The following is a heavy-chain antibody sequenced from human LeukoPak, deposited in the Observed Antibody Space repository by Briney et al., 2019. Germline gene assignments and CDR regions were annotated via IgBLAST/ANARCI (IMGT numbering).Heavy chain of an antibody. CDR1: GFTFNTYS. CDR3: AKGGRFLEWLSPFDY. D-gene: IGHD3-3*01. J-gene: IGHJ4*02. CDR2: ISGSGGST. V-gene: IGHV3-23*01. Sequence: PGGSLRLSCAASGFTFNTYSMNWVRQAPGKGLEWVSAISGSGGSTYYADSVKGRFTISRDNSKNTLYLQMNSLRAEDTAVYYCAKGGRFLEWLSPFDYWGQGTLVTVSS.